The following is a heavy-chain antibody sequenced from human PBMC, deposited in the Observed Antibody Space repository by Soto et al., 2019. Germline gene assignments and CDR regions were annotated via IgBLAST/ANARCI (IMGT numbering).Heavy chain of an antibody. CDR1: GFIFNNYA. V-gene: IGHV3-23*01. J-gene: IGHJ4*02. CDR2: VTASGGGT. D-gene: IGHD5-18*01. Sequence: PVGSLRLSCAASGFIFNNYAMTWVRQAPGKGLEWVSTVTASGGGTFYANSVKGRFTISRDNSRNTLHLQMSSLRVEDTALYYCAKALVPALTAKFGYWGQGTRVTVSS. CDR3: AKALVPALTAKFGY.